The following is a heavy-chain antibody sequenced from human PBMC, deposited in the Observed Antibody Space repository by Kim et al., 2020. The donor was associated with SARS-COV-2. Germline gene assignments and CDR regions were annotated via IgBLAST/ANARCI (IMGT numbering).Heavy chain of an antibody. Sequence: GGSLRLSCAASGITVGSNYMNWVRQAPGKGLEWVSVIYSGGSTYYTDYVRGRFTVSRDKSKNTLNLQMNSLKVEDTAVYYCVRENWNQWVYYGMDCWGQG. CDR1: GITVGSNY. CDR3: VRENWNQWVYYGMDC. J-gene: IGHJ6*02. D-gene: IGHD1-1*01. CDR2: IYSGGST. V-gene: IGHV3-53*01.